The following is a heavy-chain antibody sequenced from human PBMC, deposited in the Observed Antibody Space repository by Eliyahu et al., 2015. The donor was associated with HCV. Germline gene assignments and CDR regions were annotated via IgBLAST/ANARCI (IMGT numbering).Heavy chain of an antibody. CDR2: IAWDDDK. J-gene: IGHJ6*02. V-gene: IGHV2-70*13. D-gene: IGHD3-10*01. Sequence: QVTLRESGPALVKPTQTLTLTCAFSGFSLSTSGMCVSWIRQPPGKPLGWLALIAWDDDKYYSTSLKTRLTISKDTSKNQVVLTMTNMDPVDTATYYCARIRVTFDTMLRGVPPQHYYYGMDVWGQGTTVTVSS. CDR1: GFSLSTSGMC. CDR3: ARIRVTFDTMLRGVPPQHYYYGMDV.